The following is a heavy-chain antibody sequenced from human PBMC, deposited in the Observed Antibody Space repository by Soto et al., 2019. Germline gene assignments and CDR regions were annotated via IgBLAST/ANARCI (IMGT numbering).Heavy chain of an antibody. V-gene: IGHV4-4*07. Sequence: LSLTCNVSGGSISSYYWSWIRQPAGKGLEWIGRIYTSASTNCNPSLKIRVTMSVDTSKNQFSLKLSSVTAADAAVYYCAATNRGYNWFDPWGKGTLVTVSS. CDR3: AATNRGYNWFDP. CDR2: IYTSAST. D-gene: IGHD3-10*01. J-gene: IGHJ5*02. CDR1: GGSISSYY.